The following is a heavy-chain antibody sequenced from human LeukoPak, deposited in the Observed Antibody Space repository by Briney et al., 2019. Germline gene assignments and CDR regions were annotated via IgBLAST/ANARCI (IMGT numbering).Heavy chain of an antibody. V-gene: IGHV4-59*01. Sequence: SETLSLTCSVSGVSTTSYYWNWIRQAPGKGLEWIGYIYSDGTTSYSPSLRSRVTISIDTSRNQFSLKLSSVTAADAAVYYCARDTRSYDTSGYYYLDYWGQGALVTVSS. D-gene: IGHD3-22*01. CDR1: GVSTTSYY. CDR2: IYSDGTT. J-gene: IGHJ4*02. CDR3: ARDTRSYDTSGYYYLDY.